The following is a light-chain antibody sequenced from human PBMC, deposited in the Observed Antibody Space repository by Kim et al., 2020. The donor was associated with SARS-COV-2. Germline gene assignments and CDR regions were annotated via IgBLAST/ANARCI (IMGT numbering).Light chain of an antibody. CDR3: QHYNAWPPRT. J-gene: IGKJ4*02. CDR1: QSIDRD. Sequence: VMTQSPATLSVSLGDGATLSCRASQSIDRDLAWYQQKPGQPPRLLIYDSSTRAPGIPARFRGSGSGTEFTLTINSLQSEDLAVYYCQHYNAWPPRTFGRGTKLEI. CDR2: DSS. V-gene: IGKV3-15*01.